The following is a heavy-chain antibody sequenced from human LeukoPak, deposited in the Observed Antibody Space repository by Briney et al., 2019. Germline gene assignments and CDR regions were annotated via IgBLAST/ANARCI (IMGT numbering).Heavy chain of an antibody. V-gene: IGHV4-31*03. CDR3: AWSGCSGAICSAYYYYGMDV. CDR2: TYYSGST. CDR1: GGSISSGGYY. D-gene: IGHD2-15*01. Sequence: PSETLSLTCTVSGGSISSGGYYWSWIRQHPGKGLEWIGYTYYSGSTYYNPSLKSRVTISVDTSKNQLSLKLSSVTAADTAVYYCAWSGCSGAICSAYYYYGMDVWGQGTTVTVSS. J-gene: IGHJ6*02.